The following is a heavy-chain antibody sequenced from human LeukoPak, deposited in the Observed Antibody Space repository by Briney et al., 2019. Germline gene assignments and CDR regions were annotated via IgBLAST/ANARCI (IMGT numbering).Heavy chain of an antibody. CDR3: TKSKEPTGDYAGAFDF. V-gene: IGHV3-30*02. Sequence: GGSLRLSCAASGFTFSTYGMHWVRQAPGKGLVWVAFIRYDGSEKHYADSVRGRITISRDNSKNTLYLQMNTLGADDSGVYYCTKSKEPTGDYAGAFDFWGQGALVTVSS. D-gene: IGHD4-17*01. CDR2: IRYDGSEK. CDR1: GFTFSTYG. J-gene: IGHJ4*02.